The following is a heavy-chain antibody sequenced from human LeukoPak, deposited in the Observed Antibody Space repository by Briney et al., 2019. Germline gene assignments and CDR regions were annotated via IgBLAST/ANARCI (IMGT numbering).Heavy chain of an antibody. D-gene: IGHD3-10*01. CDR2: INHSGST. CDR3: ARMGYYGSGSYYLDY. CDR1: GGSFSGYY. V-gene: IGHV4-34*01. Sequence: SETLSLTCAVYGGSFSGYYWSWIRQPPGKGLEWIGEINHSGSTNYNPSLKSRVTISVDTSKNQFSLKLSSVTAADTAVYYCARMGYYGSGSYYLDYWGQGTLVTVSS. J-gene: IGHJ4*02.